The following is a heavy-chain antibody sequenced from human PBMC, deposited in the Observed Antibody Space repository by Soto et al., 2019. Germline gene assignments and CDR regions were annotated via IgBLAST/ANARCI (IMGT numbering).Heavy chain of an antibody. Sequence: SETLSLTCNVSGGSINSDDSFWGWVRQSPGKGLEWIGSLYYGGSTFYNPSLKSRVTISLDTSKNQFSLRLTSVTAADTAIYYCARQLPVGATSWFDPWGQGTLVTVSS. J-gene: IGHJ5*02. V-gene: IGHV4-39*01. CDR1: GGSINSDDSF. D-gene: IGHD1-26*01. CDR3: ARQLPVGATSWFDP. CDR2: LYYGGST.